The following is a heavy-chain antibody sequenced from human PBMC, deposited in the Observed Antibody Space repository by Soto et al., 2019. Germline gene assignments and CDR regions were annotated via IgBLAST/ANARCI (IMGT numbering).Heavy chain of an antibody. CDR3: ARDHIVVVPADGDYYYYGIDV. CDR1: GGSISSYY. D-gene: IGHD2-2*01. V-gene: IGHV4-59*01. CDR2: IYYSGST. Sequence: PSETLSLTCTVSGGSISSYYWSWIRQPPGKGLEWIEYIYYSGSTNYNPSLKSRVTISVDTSKNQFSLKLSSVTAADTAVYYCARDHIVVVPADGDYYYYGIDVWGQGTTVTVYS. J-gene: IGHJ6*02.